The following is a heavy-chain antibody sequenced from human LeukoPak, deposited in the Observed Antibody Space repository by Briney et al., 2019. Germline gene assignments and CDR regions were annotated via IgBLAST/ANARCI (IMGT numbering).Heavy chain of an antibody. D-gene: IGHD3-22*01. V-gene: IGHV1-18*01. CDR1: GYTFTSYG. Sequence: ASVKVSCKASGYTFTSYGISWVRQAPGQGLEWMGWISAYSGNTNYAQNLQGRVTMTTDTSTSTAYMELRSLRSDDTAVYYCARDRYYDATGQVDYWGQGTLVTVSS. CDR2: ISAYSGNT. CDR3: ARDRYYDATGQVDY. J-gene: IGHJ4*02.